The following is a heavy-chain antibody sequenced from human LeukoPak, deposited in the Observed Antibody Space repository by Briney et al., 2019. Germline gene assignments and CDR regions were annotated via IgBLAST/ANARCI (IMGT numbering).Heavy chain of an antibody. V-gene: IGHV3-23*01. CDR2: IGGSGGGT. CDR1: GFTFSSYA. J-gene: IGHJ4*02. Sequence: GGSLRLSCAASGFTFSSYAMGWVRQAPGKGLEWVSSIGGSGGGTYYADSVKGRFTISRDNSKNTLYLQMNSLRAEDTAVYYCAKSQSHFVVVVAAITPEYWGQGTLVTVSS. CDR3: AKSQSHFVVVVAAITPEY. D-gene: IGHD2-15*01.